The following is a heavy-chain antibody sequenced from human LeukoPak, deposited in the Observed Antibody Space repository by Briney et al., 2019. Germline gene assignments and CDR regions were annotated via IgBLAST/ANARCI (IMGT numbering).Heavy chain of an antibody. CDR1: GGSISSSSYY. Sequence: SETLSLICTVSGGSISSSSYYWGWIRQPPGKGLEWIGSIYYSGSTYYNPSLKSRVTISVDTSKNQFSLKLSSVTAADTAVYYCARRGFSLPFDYWGQGTLVTVSS. CDR3: ARRGFSLPFDY. CDR2: IYYSGST. V-gene: IGHV4-39*01. J-gene: IGHJ4*02.